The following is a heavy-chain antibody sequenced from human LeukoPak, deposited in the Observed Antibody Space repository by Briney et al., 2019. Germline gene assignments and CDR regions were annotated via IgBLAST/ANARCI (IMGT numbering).Heavy chain of an antibody. D-gene: IGHD5-12*01. J-gene: IGHJ4*02. CDR1: GFTFSDYD. Sequence: GGSLRLSCAASGFTFSDYDMNWIRQAPGKGLEWVSYISSSRTIIYYADSVKGRFTISRDNAKNSLYLQMNSLRADDTAVYYCARDGAGYDSYFDYWGQGTLVTVSS. V-gene: IGHV3-11*04. CDR3: ARDGAGYDSYFDY. CDR2: ISSSRTII.